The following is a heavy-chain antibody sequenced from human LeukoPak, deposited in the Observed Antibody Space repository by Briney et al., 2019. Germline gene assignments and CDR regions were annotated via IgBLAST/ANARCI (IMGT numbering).Heavy chain of an antibody. CDR2: IYHSGST. CDR3: ASLRERSYYARGFDY. V-gene: IGHV4-39*01. Sequence: SETLSLTCTVSGGSISSGTYYWGWIRQPPGKGLEWIGSIYHSGSTYYNPSLKSRVTISVDTSKNQFSLKLSSVTAADTAVYYCASLRERSYYARGFDYWGQGTLVTVSS. CDR1: GGSISSGTYY. J-gene: IGHJ4*02. D-gene: IGHD1-26*01.